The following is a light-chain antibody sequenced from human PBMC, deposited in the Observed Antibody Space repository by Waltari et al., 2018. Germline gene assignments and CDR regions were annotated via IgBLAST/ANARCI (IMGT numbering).Light chain of an antibody. CDR3: SSYMNSSLV. CDR1: SSDIGGYKY. Sequence: QSALTQPASVSGSPGQSITISCTGTSSDIGGYKYVSWHQQHPGKAPKLMIYGVSNRPSGVSNRFSGSKSGSTASLTISGLQSEDEADYYCSSYMNSSLVFGAGTKVTVL. CDR2: GVS. J-gene: IGLJ3*02. V-gene: IGLV2-14*01.